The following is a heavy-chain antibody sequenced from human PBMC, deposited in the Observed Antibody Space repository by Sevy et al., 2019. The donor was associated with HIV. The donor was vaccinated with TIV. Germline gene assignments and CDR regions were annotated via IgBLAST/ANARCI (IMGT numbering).Heavy chain of an antibody. CDR2: IYHSGST. Sequence: SEILSLTCTVSGYSISSGYYWGWIRQPPGKGLEWIGSIYHSGSTYYNPSLKSRVTISVDTSKNQFSLKLSSVTAADTAVYYCASSGLAGNWFDPWGQGTLVTVSS. CDR1: GYSISSGYY. V-gene: IGHV4-38-2*02. D-gene: IGHD6-19*01. J-gene: IGHJ5*02. CDR3: ASSGLAGNWFDP.